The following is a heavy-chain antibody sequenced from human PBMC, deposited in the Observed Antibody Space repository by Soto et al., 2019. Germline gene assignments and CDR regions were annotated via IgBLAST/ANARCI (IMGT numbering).Heavy chain of an antibody. CDR3: ARGDRGAFDI. D-gene: IGHD1-26*01. Sequence: EVQLVESGGGLVQHGESLRLSCAASGFTFSYYWMHWVRQAPGKGLVWVSRIHSDGSSTTYADSVKGRFTISRDNARNTVYLQMNSLRVEDTAVYYCARGDRGAFDIWGQGTVVTVSS. CDR1: GFTFSYYW. V-gene: IGHV3-74*01. J-gene: IGHJ3*02. CDR2: IHSDGSST.